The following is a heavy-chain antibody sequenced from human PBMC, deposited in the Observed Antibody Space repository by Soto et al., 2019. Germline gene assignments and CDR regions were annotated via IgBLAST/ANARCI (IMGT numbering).Heavy chain of an antibody. CDR2: IYYSGST. CDR3: ARMGVIRARLGNYGLDV. V-gene: IGHV4-31*03. Sequence: QVQLQESGPGLVKPSQTLSLTCTVSGGSITSINYYWTWIRQHPGKGLEWIGYIYYSGSTYYNPSLKSRLAISVDTSKSQFSLNLTSVTAADTAVYYCARMGVIRARLGNYGLDVWGHGNTVTVSS. J-gene: IGHJ6*02. D-gene: IGHD3-10*01. CDR1: GGSITSINYY.